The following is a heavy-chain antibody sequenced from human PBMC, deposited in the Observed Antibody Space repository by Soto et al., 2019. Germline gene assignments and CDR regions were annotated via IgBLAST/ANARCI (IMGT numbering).Heavy chain of an antibody. CDR2: IYPGDSDT. D-gene: IGHD4-4*01. V-gene: IGHV5-51*01. Sequence: PGESLKISCQGSGYTFTSYLIAWVRQMPGKGLEWMGLIYPGDSDTRYSPSFQGQVTISADKFISTAYLQWSSLKASDTAMYYCATRGNSHAYFDFWGQGTLVTVSS. CDR1: GYTFTSYL. J-gene: IGHJ4*02. CDR3: ATRGNSHAYFDF.